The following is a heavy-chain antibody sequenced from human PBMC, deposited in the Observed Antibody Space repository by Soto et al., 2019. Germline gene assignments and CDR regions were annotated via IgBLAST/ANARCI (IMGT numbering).Heavy chain of an antibody. Sequence: SETLSLTCTVSGGSIRVTDYFLGWIRQPPGKALEWIASIYHSWSTYYNPSLKSRVTMSVDTSNNQFALTLNSVTAADTAVYFCARDSGWFDPWGQGTMVTVSS. V-gene: IGHV4-39*01. CDR1: GGSIRVTDYF. J-gene: IGHJ5*02. CDR3: ARDSGWFDP. D-gene: IGHD7-27*01. CDR2: IYHSWST.